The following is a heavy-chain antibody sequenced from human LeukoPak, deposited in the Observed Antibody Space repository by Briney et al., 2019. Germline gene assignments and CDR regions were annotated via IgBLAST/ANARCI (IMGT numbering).Heavy chain of an antibody. D-gene: IGHD2-2*01. CDR1: GFTFSSYA. CDR3: AEAGVVVPAAAGH. V-gene: IGHV3-23*01. CDR2: ISGSGGST. J-gene: IGHJ4*02. Sequence: TGGSLRLSCAASGFTFSSYAMSWVRQAPGEGLEWVSAISGSGGSTYYADSVKGRFTISRDNSKNTLYLQMNSLRAEDTAVYYCAEAGVVVPAAAGHWGQGTLVTVSS.